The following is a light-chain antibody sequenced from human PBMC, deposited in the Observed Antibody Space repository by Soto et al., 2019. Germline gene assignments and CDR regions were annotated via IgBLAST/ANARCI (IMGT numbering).Light chain of an antibody. V-gene: IGLV1-51*01. J-gene: IGLJ3*02. CDR1: SSNIGNNY. CDR3: GTWDSSLSAWV. Sequence: QAVVTQPPSVSAAPGQKVTISCSGSSSNIGNNYVSWYQQLPGTAPKFLIYDNNKRPSRIPDRFSGSKSGASATLDITGLQTGDEADYYCGTWDSSLSAWVFGGGTQLTVL. CDR2: DNN.